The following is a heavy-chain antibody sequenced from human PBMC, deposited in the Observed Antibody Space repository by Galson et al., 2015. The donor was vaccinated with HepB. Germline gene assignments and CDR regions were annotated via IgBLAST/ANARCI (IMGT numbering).Heavy chain of an antibody. V-gene: IGHV1-18*04. CDR2: ISAYNGNT. J-gene: IGHJ6*02. CDR1: GYTFTSYG. Sequence: SVKVSCKASGYTFTSYGISWVRQAPGQGLEWMGWISAYNGNTNYAQKLQGRVTMTTDTSTSTAYMELRSLRSDDTAVYYCARVVFEENWNYVRHTYYYYGMDVWGQGTTVTVSS. CDR3: ARVVFEENWNYVRHTYYYYGMDV. D-gene: IGHD1-7*01.